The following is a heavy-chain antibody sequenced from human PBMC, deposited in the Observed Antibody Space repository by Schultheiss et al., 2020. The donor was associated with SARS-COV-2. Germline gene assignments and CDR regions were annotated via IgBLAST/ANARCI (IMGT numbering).Heavy chain of an antibody. CDR2: IYYSGST. V-gene: IGHV4-31*03. CDR1: GGSISSSSYY. CDR3: ARGGLRGEGFDP. D-gene: IGHD4-17*01. Sequence: SETLSLTCTVSGGSISSSSYYWGWIRQHPGKGLEWIGYIYYSGSTYYNPSLKSRVTISVDTSKNQFSLKLSSVTAADTAVYYCARGGLRGEGFDPWGQGTLVTVSS. J-gene: IGHJ5*02.